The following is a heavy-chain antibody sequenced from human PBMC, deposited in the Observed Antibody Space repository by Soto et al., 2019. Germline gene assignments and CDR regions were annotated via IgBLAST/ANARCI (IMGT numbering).Heavy chain of an antibody. V-gene: IGHV4-34*01. CDR1: GGSFSGYY. CDR3: ARGPPKHYFDC. J-gene: IGHJ4*02. CDR2: INHSGST. Sequence: QVQLQQWGAGLLKPSETLSLTCAVYGGSFSGYYWSWIRQPPGKGLEWIGAINHSGSTNYNPSLKMSVTRSVDTSKNQFSSKLSSVTAAATAVYYCARGPPKHYFDCWGQGTLVTVSA.